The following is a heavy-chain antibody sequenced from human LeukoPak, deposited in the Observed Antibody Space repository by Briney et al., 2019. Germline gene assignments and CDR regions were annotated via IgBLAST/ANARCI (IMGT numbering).Heavy chain of an antibody. V-gene: IGHV6-1*01. CDR3: ARGLVGATFYYYYMDV. J-gene: IGHJ6*03. Sequence: SQTLSLTFAISGDSVSSNSAAWNWIRQSPSRGLEWLGRTYYRSKWYNDYAVSVKSRITINPDTSKNQFSLQLNSVTPEDTAVYYCARGLVGATFYYYYMDVWGKGTTVTVSS. CDR2: TYYRSKWYN. CDR1: GDSVSSNSAA. D-gene: IGHD1-26*01.